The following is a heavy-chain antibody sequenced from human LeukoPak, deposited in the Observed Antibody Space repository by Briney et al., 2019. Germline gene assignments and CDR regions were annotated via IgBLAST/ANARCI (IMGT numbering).Heavy chain of an antibody. Sequence: GGSPRLSCAASGFTFSNYAMSWVRQAPGKGLEWVSAISGSGGSTDYADSVKGRFTISRDNSKNTLFLQMNSLRAEDTAVYYCANRGGNPKGSFDYWGQGTLVTVSS. V-gene: IGHV3-23*01. CDR3: ANRGGNPKGSFDY. J-gene: IGHJ4*02. D-gene: IGHD4-23*01. CDR1: GFTFSNYA. CDR2: ISGSGGST.